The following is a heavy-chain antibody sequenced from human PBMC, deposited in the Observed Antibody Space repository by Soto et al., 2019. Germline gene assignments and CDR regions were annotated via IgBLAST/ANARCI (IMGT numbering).Heavy chain of an antibody. CDR1: GFTFSSYA. V-gene: IGHV3-23*01. CDR2: ISGSGVST. J-gene: IGHJ4*02. D-gene: IGHD2-15*01. CDR3: AKIAGSSCYLPYDY. Sequence: EVPLLESGGGLVQPGGSLRLSCAASGFTFSSYAMSWVRQAPGKGLEWVSAISGSGVSTYYTDSVKGRFTISRDNSKRTLYLQMNSLRAEETDVYSCAKIAGSSCYLPYDYWGQGTLVTVSS.